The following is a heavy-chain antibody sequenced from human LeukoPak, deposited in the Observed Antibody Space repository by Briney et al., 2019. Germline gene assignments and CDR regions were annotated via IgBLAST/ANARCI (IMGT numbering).Heavy chain of an antibody. J-gene: IGHJ6*03. CDR1: GGSISSSSYY. D-gene: IGHD2-15*01. CDR2: IYYSGST. V-gene: IGHV4-39*01. CDR3: ARHPRTYCSGGSCYIYYYYMDV. Sequence: SETLSLTCTVSGGSISSSSYYWGWIRQPPGKGLEWLGSIYYSGSTYYNPSLKSRVTISVDTSKNQFSLKLSSVTDADTAVYYCARHPRTYCSGGSCYIYYYYMDVWGKGTTVTVSS.